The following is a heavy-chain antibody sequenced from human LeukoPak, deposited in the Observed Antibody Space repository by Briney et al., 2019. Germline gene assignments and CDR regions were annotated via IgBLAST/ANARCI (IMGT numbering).Heavy chain of an antibody. CDR1: GGSISSYY. Sequence: SETLSLTCTVSGGSISSYYWSWIRQPPGKGLEWIGYIYYSGSTNYNPSLKSRVTISVDTSKKQFSLNLTSVTAADTAMYYCARSDYGYYGMDVWGQGTTVTVSS. V-gene: IGHV4-59*08. CDR2: IYYSGST. J-gene: IGHJ6*02. CDR3: ARSDYGYYGMDV.